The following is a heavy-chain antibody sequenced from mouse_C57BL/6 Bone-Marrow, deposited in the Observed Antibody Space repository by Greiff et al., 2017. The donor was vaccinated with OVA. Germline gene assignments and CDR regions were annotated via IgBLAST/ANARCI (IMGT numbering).Heavy chain of an antibody. D-gene: IGHD3-1*01. CDR3: AREGALTPGYFDV. Sequence: QVQLKQSGAELARPGASVKLSCKASGYTFTSYGISWVKQRTGQGLEWIGEIYPRSGNTYYNEKVTGKATLTADKSSSTAYMELRSLTSEDSAVYFGAREGALTPGYFDVWGTGTTVTVSS. V-gene: IGHV1-81*01. CDR2: IYPRSGNT. CDR1: GYTFTSYG. J-gene: IGHJ1*03.